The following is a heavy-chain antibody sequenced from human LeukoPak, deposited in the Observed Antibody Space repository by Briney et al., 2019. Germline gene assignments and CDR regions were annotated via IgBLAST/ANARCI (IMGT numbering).Heavy chain of an antibody. J-gene: IGHJ4*02. V-gene: IGHV3-23*01. CDR3: ASITMIVVVMV. Sequence: GGSLRLSCLASGFTFNSYNMSWVRQAPGKGLEWVSAISGSGGSTYYADSVKGRFTISRDNSKNTLYLQMNSLRAEDTAVYYCASITMIVVVMVWGQGTLVTVSS. CDR1: GFTFNSYN. D-gene: IGHD3-22*01. CDR2: ISGSGGST.